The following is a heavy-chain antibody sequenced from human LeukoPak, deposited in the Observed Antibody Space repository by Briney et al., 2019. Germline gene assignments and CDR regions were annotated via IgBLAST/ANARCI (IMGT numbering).Heavy chain of an antibody. CDR1: SGSISSNNYY. V-gene: IGHV4-39*01. CDR2: IYYSGNT. CDR3: ARHRRVSPLPSEFDY. Sequence: PSETLSLTCTVSSGSISSNNYYWGWIRQPPGKGLEWIGSIYYSGNTYYNPSLKSRVTISVDTSKNQFSLKLSSVTAAATAIYYCARHRRVSPLPSEFDYWGQGPLVTVSS. D-gene: IGHD5/OR15-5a*01. J-gene: IGHJ4*02.